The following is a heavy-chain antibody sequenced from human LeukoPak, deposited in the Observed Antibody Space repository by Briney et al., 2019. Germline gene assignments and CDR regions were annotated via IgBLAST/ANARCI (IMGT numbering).Heavy chain of an antibody. J-gene: IGHJ6*03. Sequence: SETLSLTCAVYGGSFSGYYWSWIRQPPGKGLECIGEINHSGSTNYNPSLKSRVTISVDTSKNQFSLKLSSVTAADTAVYYCARFGLRLKSYYYYYMDVWGKGTTVTVSS. CDR2: INHSGST. CDR1: GGSFSGYY. D-gene: IGHD4-17*01. CDR3: ARFGLRLKSYYYYYMDV. V-gene: IGHV4-34*01.